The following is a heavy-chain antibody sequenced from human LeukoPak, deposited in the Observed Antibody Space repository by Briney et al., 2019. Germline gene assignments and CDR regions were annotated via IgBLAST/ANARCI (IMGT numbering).Heavy chain of an antibody. D-gene: IGHD3-3*01. J-gene: IGHJ6*03. Sequence: ASVKVSCKASGYTFTGYYMHWVRQAPGQGLEWMGWINPNSGGTNYAQKFQGRVTMTRDTSISTAYMELSRLRSDDTAVYYCARSITIFGVVIGYMDVWGKGTTVTVSS. CDR1: GYTFTGYY. V-gene: IGHV1-2*02. CDR2: INPNSGGT. CDR3: ARSITIFGVVIGYMDV.